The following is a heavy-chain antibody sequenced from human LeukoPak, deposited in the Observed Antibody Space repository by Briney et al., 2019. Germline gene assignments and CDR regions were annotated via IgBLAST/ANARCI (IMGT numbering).Heavy chain of an antibody. V-gene: IGHV3-23*01. CDR2: IRGSGGNT. Sequence: GGSLRLSCAASGFTFSTYAMSWVRQAPGKGLEWVSTIRGSGGNTYYADSVKGRFTLSRDNSNTTLYLQMNSLRAEDTAVYYCAKGVLDYSRGWPNWFDPWGQGTLVAVSS. CDR1: GFTFSTYA. J-gene: IGHJ5*02. CDR3: AKGVLDYSRGWPNWFDP. D-gene: IGHD6-19*01.